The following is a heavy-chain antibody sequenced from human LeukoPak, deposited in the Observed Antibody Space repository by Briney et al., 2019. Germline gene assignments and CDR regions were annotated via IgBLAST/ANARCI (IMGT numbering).Heavy chain of an antibody. J-gene: IGHJ3*02. CDR1: GGSITSYH. CDR2: IHNSGNT. CDR3: ARYDDSSGYYYVLDSFDI. V-gene: IGHV4-59*08. Sequence: SETLSLTCTVSGGSITSYHWSWIRQPPGKGLEWIGYIHNSGNTNYNPSLKSRVTISIDTSKNQFSLKLSSVTAADTALYYCARYDDSSGYYYVLDSFDIWGQGTMVTVSS. D-gene: IGHD3-22*01.